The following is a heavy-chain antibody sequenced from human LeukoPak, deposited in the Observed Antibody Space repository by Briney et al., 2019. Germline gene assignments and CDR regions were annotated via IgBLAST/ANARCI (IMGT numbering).Heavy chain of an antibody. D-gene: IGHD3-3*01. J-gene: IGHJ5*02. CDR3: ARGDKGEDYDFWSGDPTNWFDP. CDR2: IIPIFGTA. Sequence: GSSVKVSCKASGGTFSSYAISWVRQAPGQGLEWMGGIIPIFGTANYAQKFQGRVTITADESTSTAYMELSSLRSEDTAVYYCARGDKGEDYDFWSGDPTNWFDPWGQGTLVTVSS. V-gene: IGHV1-69*01. CDR1: GGTFSSYA.